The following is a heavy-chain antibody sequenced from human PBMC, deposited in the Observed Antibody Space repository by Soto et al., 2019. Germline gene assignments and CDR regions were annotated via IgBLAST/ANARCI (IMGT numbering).Heavy chain of an antibody. CDR3: ARYCSGGSCYSVGYYYYYGMDV. D-gene: IGHD2-15*01. CDR2: INPNSGGT. J-gene: IGHJ6*02. CDR1: GYTFTGYY. Sequence: QVQLVQSGAEVKKPGASVKVSCKASGYTFTGYYMHWVRQAPGQGLEWMGWINPNSGGTNYAQKFQGRFTMTRDTSISTDYMELSRLRSDDTAVYYCARYCSGGSCYSVGYYYYYGMDVWGQGTTVTVSS. V-gene: IGHV1-2*02.